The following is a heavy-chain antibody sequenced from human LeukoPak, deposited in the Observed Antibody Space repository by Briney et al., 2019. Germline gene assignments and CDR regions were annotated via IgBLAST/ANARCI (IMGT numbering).Heavy chain of an antibody. V-gene: IGHV4-59*08. CDR2: IYYSGST. CDR1: GGSISSYY. J-gene: IGHJ3*02. CDR3: ARRCSGPTCYTDAYDI. Sequence: SETLSLTCTVSGGSISSYYWTRIRQPPGKGLQWIGYIYYSGSTEYNPSLKSRVTISIDPSNKQFSLNLSSVTAADTAVYYCARRCSGPTCYTDAYDIWGQGTMVTVSS. D-gene: IGHD2-2*02.